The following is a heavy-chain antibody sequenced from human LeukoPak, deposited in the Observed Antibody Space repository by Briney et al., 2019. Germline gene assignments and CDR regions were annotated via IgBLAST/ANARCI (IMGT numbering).Heavy chain of an antibody. CDR2: IYPGDSDT. CDR3: ARRRDSSGYPDAFDI. V-gene: IGHV5-51*01. J-gene: IGHJ3*02. Sequence: GASLKISFKGSGYSFTSYWIGWVRPMPGKGLEWMGIIYPGDSDTRYSPSFQGQVTISADKSISTAYLQWSSLKASDTAMYYCARRRDSSGYPDAFDIWGQGTMVTVSS. CDR1: GYSFTSYW. D-gene: IGHD3-22*01.